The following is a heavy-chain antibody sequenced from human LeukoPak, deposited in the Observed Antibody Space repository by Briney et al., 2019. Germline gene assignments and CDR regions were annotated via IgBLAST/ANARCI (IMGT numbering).Heavy chain of an antibody. CDR1: GFTVITND. D-gene: IGHD1-14*01. CDR3: ARGVEPLAANTLAY. V-gene: IGHV3-53*01. Sequence: GGSLRLSCAASGFTVITNDMTWVRQAPGKGLEWVSVLYSDGNTKYAYSVQGRFTTSRDNSKNTLYLEMNSLSPDDTAVYYCARGVEPLAANTLAYWGQGTLVTVSS. J-gene: IGHJ4*02. CDR2: LYSDGNT.